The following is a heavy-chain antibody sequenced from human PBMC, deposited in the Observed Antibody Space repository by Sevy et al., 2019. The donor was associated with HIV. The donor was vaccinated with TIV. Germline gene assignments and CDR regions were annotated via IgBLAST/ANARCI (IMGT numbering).Heavy chain of an antibody. D-gene: IGHD2-8*02. CDR3: AKALVETEDKNEFDP. CDR2: ISISGADK. CDR1: GFTLSSYA. J-gene: IGHJ5*02. Sequence: GGSLRLSCAASGFTLSSYAMSCVRQAPGKGLEWVSSISISGADKYYADSVKGRFTISRDNSQNRRYLQMNSLRAEDTALYYCAKALVETEDKNEFDPWGQGTLVTVSS. V-gene: IGHV3-23*01.